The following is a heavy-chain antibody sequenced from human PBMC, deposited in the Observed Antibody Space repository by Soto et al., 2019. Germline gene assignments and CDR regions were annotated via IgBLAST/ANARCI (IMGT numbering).Heavy chain of an antibody. CDR3: TRCMLGGYYYYGMDV. J-gene: IGHJ6*02. Sequence: GGSLRLSCTASGFTFGDYAMSWFRQAPGKGLEWVGFIRSKAYGGTTEYAASVKGRFTISRDDSKSIAYLQMNSLKTEDTAVYYCTRCMLGGYYYYGMDVRGQGTTVTVSS. V-gene: IGHV3-49*03. CDR2: IRSKAYGGTT. CDR1: GFTFGDYA. D-gene: IGHD2-8*01.